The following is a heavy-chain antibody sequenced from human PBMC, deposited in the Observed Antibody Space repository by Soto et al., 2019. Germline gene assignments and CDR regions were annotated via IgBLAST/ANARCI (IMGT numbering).Heavy chain of an antibody. D-gene: IGHD3-16*01. Sequence: EVQMLASGGGLGQPGGSLRLSCGASGFKFSNYAMSLGPQAPGEGPGWVPLISATGGGTYYADSVKGRFTISRDNSHNTLYLQVHSLTAEDTAVYYCAKDRRAGGNSAFYFDFWGQGAQVTVSS. CDR3: AKDRRAGGNSAFYFDF. CDR2: ISATGGGT. CDR1: GFKFSNYA. J-gene: IGHJ4*02. V-gene: IGHV3-23*01.